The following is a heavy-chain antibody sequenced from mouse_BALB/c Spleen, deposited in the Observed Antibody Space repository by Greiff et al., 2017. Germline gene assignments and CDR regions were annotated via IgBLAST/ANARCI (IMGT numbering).Heavy chain of an antibody. V-gene: IGHV3-2*02. CDR1: GYSITSDYA. D-gene: IGHD2-3*01. J-gene: IGHJ3*01. Sequence: DVKLQESGPGLVKPSQSLSLTCTVTGYSITSDYAWNWIRQFPGNKLEWMGYISYSGSTSYNPSLKSRISITRDTSKNQFFLQLNSVTNEDTATYYCARGNDGYPFAYWGQGTLVTVSA. CDR2: ISYSGST. CDR3: ARGNDGYPFAY.